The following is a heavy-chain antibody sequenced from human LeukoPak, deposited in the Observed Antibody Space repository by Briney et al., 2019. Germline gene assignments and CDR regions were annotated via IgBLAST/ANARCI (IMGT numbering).Heavy chain of an antibody. CDR3: ARDGRIRCAFDI. J-gene: IGHJ3*02. Sequence: PGGSLRLSCAASGFTFSSYSMNLVRLAPGKGLEWVSSISSSSSYIYYADSVKGRFTISRDNAKNSLYLQMSSLRAEDTAVYYCARDGRIRCAFDIWGQGTMVSVSS. CDR1: GFTFSSYS. CDR2: ISSSSSYI. D-gene: IGHD4-17*01. V-gene: IGHV3-21*01.